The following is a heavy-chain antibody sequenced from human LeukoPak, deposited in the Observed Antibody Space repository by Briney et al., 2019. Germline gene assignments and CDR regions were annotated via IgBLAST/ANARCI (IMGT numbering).Heavy chain of an antibody. CDR2: IYPGDSDT. D-gene: IGHD5-12*01. J-gene: IGHJ4*02. CDR3: ARHPPPLYSGYDLGFDY. Sequence: GESLKISCKGSGYSFTSYWIGWVRQMPGKGLEWMGIIYPGDSDTRYSPSFQGQVTISADKSIGTAYLQWSSLKASDTAMYYCARHPPPLYSGYDLGFDYWGQGTLVTVSS. CDR1: GYSFTSYW. V-gene: IGHV5-51*01.